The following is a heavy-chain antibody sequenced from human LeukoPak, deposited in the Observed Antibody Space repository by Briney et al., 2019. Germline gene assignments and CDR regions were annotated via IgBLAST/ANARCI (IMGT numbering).Heavy chain of an antibody. D-gene: IGHD4-17*01. V-gene: IGHV3-23*01. CDR1: GFTFSSSA. Sequence: PGGSLRLSCAASGFTFSSSAMTWVRQAPGKGLEWVSAISGGAFSTYYADSVKGRFTISRDNSKNTLYLQMNSLRAEDTAVYYCARDYSTVTTFFDYWGQGTLVTVSS. CDR2: ISGGAFST. J-gene: IGHJ4*02. CDR3: ARDYSTVTTFFDY.